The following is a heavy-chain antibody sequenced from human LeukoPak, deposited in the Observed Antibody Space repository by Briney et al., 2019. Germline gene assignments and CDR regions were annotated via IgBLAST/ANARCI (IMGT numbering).Heavy chain of an antibody. J-gene: IGHJ5*02. CDR1: GYSFTSYW. V-gene: IGHV5-51*01. D-gene: IGHD3-10*01. Sequence: GESLKISCKGSGYSFTSYWIGWVRQMLGKGLEWMGIIYPGDSDTRYSPSFQGQVTISADKSISTAYLQWSSLKASDTAMYYCARRNYYGSGSSSNWFDPWGQGTLVTVSS. CDR3: ARRNYYGSGSSSNWFDP. CDR2: IYPGDSDT.